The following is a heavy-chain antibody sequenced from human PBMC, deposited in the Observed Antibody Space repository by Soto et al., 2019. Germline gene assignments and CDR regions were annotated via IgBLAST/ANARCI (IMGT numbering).Heavy chain of an antibody. Sequence: GGSLRLSCAASGFTFSSYWMSWVRQAPGKGLEWVANIKQDGSEKYYVDSVKGRFTISRDNAKNSLYLQMNSLRAEDTAVYYCARVRDRRAGPFDYWGQGTLVTVSS. CDR3: ARVRDRRAGPFDY. D-gene: IGHD3-10*01. J-gene: IGHJ4*02. V-gene: IGHV3-7*01. CDR1: GFTFSSYW. CDR2: IKQDGSEK.